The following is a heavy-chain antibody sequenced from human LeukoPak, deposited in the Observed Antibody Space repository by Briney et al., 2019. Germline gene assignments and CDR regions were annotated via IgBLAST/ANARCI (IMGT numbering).Heavy chain of an antibody. V-gene: IGHV3-21*04. J-gene: IGHJ4*02. CDR3: AKDSSGLWFGKLNGYFDY. D-gene: IGHD3-10*01. Sequence: GGSLRLSCTASGFTFSRYSMNWVRQAPGKGLEWVSSISSGSTYIYYADSMKGRFTVSRDNAKNSLYLQMNSLRAEDTAVYYCAKDSSGLWFGKLNGYFDYWGQGTLVTVSS. CDR1: GFTFSRYS. CDR2: ISSGSTYI.